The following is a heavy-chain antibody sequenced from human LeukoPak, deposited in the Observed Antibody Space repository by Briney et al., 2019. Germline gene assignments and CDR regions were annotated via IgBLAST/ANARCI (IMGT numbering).Heavy chain of an antibody. Sequence: GGSLRLSCAASGFTFSSYAMSWVRQAPGKGLEWVAVISYDGSNKYYADSVKGRFTISRDNSKNTLYLQMNSLRAEDTAVYYCARDSSGYDFWSGYLDYWGQGTLVTVSS. CDR1: GFTFSSYA. D-gene: IGHD5-12*01. CDR2: ISYDGSNK. J-gene: IGHJ4*02. V-gene: IGHV3-30-3*01. CDR3: ARDSSGYDFWSGYLDY.